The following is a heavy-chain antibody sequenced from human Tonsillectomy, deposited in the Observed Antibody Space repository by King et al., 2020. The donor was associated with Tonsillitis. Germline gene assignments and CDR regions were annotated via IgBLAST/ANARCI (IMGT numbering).Heavy chain of an antibody. CDR1: GFTFDDYA. Sequence: VQLVESGGGLVQPGRSLRLSCAASGFTFDDYAMHWVRHAPGKGLEWVSGISWNSGSIGYADSVKGRFTISRDNAKNSLYLQMNSLRAEDTALYYCAKLSPSRSGYDGGGGWFDPWGQGTLVTVPS. D-gene: IGHD5-12*01. CDR3: AKLSPSRSGYDGGGGWFDP. V-gene: IGHV3-9*01. CDR2: ISWNSGSI. J-gene: IGHJ5*02.